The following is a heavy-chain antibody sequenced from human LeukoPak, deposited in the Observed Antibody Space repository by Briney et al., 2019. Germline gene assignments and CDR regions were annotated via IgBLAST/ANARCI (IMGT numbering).Heavy chain of an antibody. CDR1: GGSISSYY. V-gene: IGHV4-59*01. D-gene: IGHD2-15*01. CDR2: IYYSGST. J-gene: IGHJ4*02. CDR3: ARTGIIGYCSGGSCPFDY. Sequence: SETLSLTCTVSGGSISSYYWSWIRQPPGKGLEWIGYIYYSGSTNSNPSLKSRVTISVDTSKKNQFSLKLSSVTAADTAVYYCARTGIIGYCSGGSCPFDYWGLGTLVTVSS.